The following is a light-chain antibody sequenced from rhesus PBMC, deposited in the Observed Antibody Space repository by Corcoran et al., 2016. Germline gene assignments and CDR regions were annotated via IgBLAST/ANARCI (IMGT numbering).Light chain of an antibody. CDR2: HTN. V-gene: IGKV1-32*03. J-gene: IGKJ2*01. CDR1: SGISCS. Sequence: DIQMSQSPSSLSASVGDRVSITRRASSGISCSLNWYKQKPGKAPQPLIYHTNSLTSGVPSTFSGSGSGTDYSLPISSLQPEDFATYCCQQGYSTPYSFGPGTKVEI. CDR3: QQGYSTPYS.